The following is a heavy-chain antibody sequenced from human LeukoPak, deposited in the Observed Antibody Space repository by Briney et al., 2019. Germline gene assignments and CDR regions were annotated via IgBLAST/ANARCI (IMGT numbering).Heavy chain of an antibody. CDR1: GFTFSNYA. CDR3: ANGFWSGYLDY. Sequence: PGGSLRLSCAASGFTFSNYAMHWVRQAPGKGLEWVSAISGSGGSTYYADSVKGRFTISRDNSKNTLDLQMNSLRAEDTAVYYCANGFWSGYLDYWGQGTLVTVSS. D-gene: IGHD3-3*01. CDR2: ISGSGGST. V-gene: IGHV3-23*01. J-gene: IGHJ4*02.